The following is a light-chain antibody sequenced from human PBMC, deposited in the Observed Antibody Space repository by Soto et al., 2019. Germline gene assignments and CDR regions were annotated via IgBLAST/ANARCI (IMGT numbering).Light chain of an antibody. Sequence: EIFMTQSPATRSVSPVERATLLCRASQRSTTVAWYQQKPGQAPSLLIYGLSIRAPGVPARFSVSGSGTEFTLTISSLQSQDFAVYYCQQYNDWPQTLGQGTKVDIK. CDR1: QRSTT. V-gene: IGKV3-15*01. CDR3: QQYNDWPQT. CDR2: GLS. J-gene: IGKJ1*01.